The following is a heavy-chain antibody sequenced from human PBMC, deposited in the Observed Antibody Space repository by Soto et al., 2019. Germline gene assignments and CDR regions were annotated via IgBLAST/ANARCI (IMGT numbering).Heavy chain of an antibody. D-gene: IGHD5-12*01. Sequence: QVQLQESGPGLVKPSQTLSLTCTVSGGSISSGGYYWSWIRQHPGKGLEWMGYIYYSGSTYYNPSHKSXXTXSXXTSTNLFSLKLSSVTAADTAVYYCARGSGYDGTDYWGQGTLVPVSS. CDR2: IYYSGST. J-gene: IGHJ4*02. CDR3: ARGSGYDGTDY. V-gene: IGHV4-31*03. CDR1: GGSISSGGYY.